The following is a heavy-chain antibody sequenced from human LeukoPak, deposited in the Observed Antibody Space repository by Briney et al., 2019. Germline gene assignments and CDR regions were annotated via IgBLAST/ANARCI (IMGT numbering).Heavy chain of an antibody. D-gene: IGHD2-15*01. V-gene: IGHV4-59*01. CDR1: GGSFSGYY. J-gene: IGHJ3*02. Sequence: SETLSLTCAVYGGSFSGYYWGWIRQPPGKGLEWIGYTYYSGSTNYNPSLKSRVTISVDTSKNQFSLKLSSVTGADTAVYYCAGEDCSGGGCYGSFDIWGQGTMVTVSS. CDR2: TYYSGST. CDR3: AGEDCSGGGCYGSFDI.